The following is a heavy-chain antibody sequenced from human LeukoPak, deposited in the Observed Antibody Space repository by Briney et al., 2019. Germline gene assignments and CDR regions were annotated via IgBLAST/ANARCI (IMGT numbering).Heavy chain of an antibody. CDR3: VVESFPLLWFGESIPSTGGL. J-gene: IGHJ4*02. D-gene: IGHD3-10*01. Sequence: SETLSLTCTVSGGSISSYYWSWIRQPPGKGLEWIGYIYYSGSTNYNPSLKSRVTISVDTSKNQFSLKLSSVTAADTAVYYCVVESFPLLWFGESIPSTGGLWGQGTLVTVSS. CDR1: GGSISSYY. CDR2: IYYSGST. V-gene: IGHV4-59*01.